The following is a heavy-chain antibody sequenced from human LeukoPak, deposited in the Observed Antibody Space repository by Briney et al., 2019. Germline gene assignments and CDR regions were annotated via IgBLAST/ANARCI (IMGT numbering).Heavy chain of an antibody. V-gene: IGHV4-34*01. J-gene: IGHJ6*03. Sequence: PSETLSLTCAVYGGSFSGYYWSWIRQPPGKGLEWIGEINHSGSTNYNPSLKSRVTISVDTSKNQFSLKLSSVTAADTAVYYCARGGYSYGLYYCYYYMDVWGKGTTVTVSS. CDR1: GGSFSGYY. D-gene: IGHD5-18*01. CDR3: ARGGYSYGLYYCYYYMDV. CDR2: INHSGST.